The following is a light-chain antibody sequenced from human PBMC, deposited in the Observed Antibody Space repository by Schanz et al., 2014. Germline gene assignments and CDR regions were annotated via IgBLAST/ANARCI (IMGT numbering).Light chain of an antibody. CDR2: DVS. Sequence: QSALIQPASVSGSPGQSITISCTGTSSDVASYNLVSWYQQHPGKAPKLMIYDVSKRPSGVSNRFSGSKSGNTASLTISELQAEDEADYYCSAYTSSNTWVFGGGTKLTVL. V-gene: IGLV2-14*02. J-gene: IGLJ3*02. CDR1: SSDVASYNL. CDR3: SAYTSSNTWV.